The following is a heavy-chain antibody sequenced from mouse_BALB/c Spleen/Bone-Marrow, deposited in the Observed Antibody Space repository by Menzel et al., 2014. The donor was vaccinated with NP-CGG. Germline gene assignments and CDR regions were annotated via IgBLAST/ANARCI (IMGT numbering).Heavy chain of an antibody. D-gene: IGHD2-10*02. CDR3: ARHGGYGNYFDY. V-gene: IGHV5-6-2*01. CDR2: INSNGGST. J-gene: IGHJ2*01. Sequence: DVNLEVSGGGLVKLGGSLKLSCAASGFTFSSYYMSWVRQTPEKRLELVAAINSNGGSTYYPDSVKGRFTISRDNAKDTLYLQMSSLKSEDTALYYCARHGGYGNYFDYWGQGTTLTVSS. CDR1: GFTFSSYY.